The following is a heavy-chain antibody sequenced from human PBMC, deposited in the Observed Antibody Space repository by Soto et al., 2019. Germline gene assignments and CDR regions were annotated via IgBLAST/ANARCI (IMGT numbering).Heavy chain of an antibody. D-gene: IGHD7-27*01. V-gene: IGHV3-74*02. CDR1: GFTFRTYW. J-gene: IGHJ6*04. CDR2: IDNDGSST. Sequence: EVQLVESGGGLVQPGGSLRLSCAASGFTFRTYWMQWVRQAPGKGLVWVSRIDNDGSSTNYADSVKGRFTISRDTAKDTLYLQMNSLRAEDTAVYYCAMGTMDVWGKGTTVTVSS. CDR3: AMGTMDV.